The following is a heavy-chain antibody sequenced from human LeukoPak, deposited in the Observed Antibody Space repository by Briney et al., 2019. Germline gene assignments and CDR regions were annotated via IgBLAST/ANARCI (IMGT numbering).Heavy chain of an antibody. CDR2: INPSGGST. D-gene: IGHD3-16*01. CDR1: GYTFTSYY. J-gene: IGHJ4*02. Sequence: ASVKVSCKASGYTFTSYYMHWVRQAPGQGLEWMGIINPSGGSTSYAQKFQGRVTMTRDTSTSTVYMELSTLRSEDTAVYYCARDRSGGYFDYWGQGTLVTVSS. CDR3: ARDRSGGYFDY. V-gene: IGHV1-46*01.